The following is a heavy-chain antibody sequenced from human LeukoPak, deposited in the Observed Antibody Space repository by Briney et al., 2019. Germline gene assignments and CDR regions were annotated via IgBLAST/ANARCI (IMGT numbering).Heavy chain of an antibody. Sequence: PSETLSLTCTVSGGSISSSSYYWGWIRQPPGKGLEWIGSIYHSGSTNYNPSLKSRVTISVDKSKNQFSLKLSSVTAADTAVYYCARDGYNVKTFYWYFDLWGRGTLVTVSS. J-gene: IGHJ2*01. CDR1: GGSISSSSYY. CDR3: ARDGYNVKTFYWYFDL. D-gene: IGHD5-24*01. V-gene: IGHV4-39*07. CDR2: IYHSGST.